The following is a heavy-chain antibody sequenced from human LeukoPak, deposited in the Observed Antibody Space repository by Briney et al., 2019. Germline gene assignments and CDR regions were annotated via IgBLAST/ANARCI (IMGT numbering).Heavy chain of an antibody. CDR2: IYAGDSDT. V-gene: IGHV5-51*01. Sequence: GESLKISCKGSGYSISNYWIGWVRQKPGKGLEWMGMIYAGDSDTRYSPSFEGQVTISVDKSISTAYLQWGSLKASDTAMYYCASLSSRDSWAYGMDVWGQGTTVTVPS. J-gene: IGHJ6*02. D-gene: IGHD2-2*01. CDR3: ASLSSRDSWAYGMDV. CDR1: GYSISNYW.